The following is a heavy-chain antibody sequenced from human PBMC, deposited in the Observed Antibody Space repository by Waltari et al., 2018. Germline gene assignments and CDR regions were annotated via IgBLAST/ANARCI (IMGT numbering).Heavy chain of an antibody. CDR3: ARGGLGYCSGGSCYPDYYYYYMDV. D-gene: IGHD2-15*01. Sequence: QVQLVQSGAEVKKPGSSVKVSCKASGGTFSSYAISWVRQATGPGLEWMGGIIPILGIANYAQKFQGRVTITADKSTSTAYMELSSLRSEDTAVYYRARGGLGYCSGGSCYPDYYYYYMDVWGKGTTVTVSS. CDR1: GGTFSSYA. CDR2: IIPILGIA. V-gene: IGHV1-69*10. J-gene: IGHJ6*03.